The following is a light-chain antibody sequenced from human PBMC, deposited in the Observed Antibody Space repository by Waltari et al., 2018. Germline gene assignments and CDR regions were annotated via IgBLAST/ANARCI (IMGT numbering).Light chain of an antibody. CDR2: GTS. V-gene: IGKV1-12*01. CDR3: QQAHRLPFS. CDR1: QDIRSL. Sequence: DIQMTQSPSSVSASVGDRVTITCRASQDIRSLLAWYQQKPGRAPKPLISGTSTLQTGAPARFSGGESGTNFTLTINSLQPEDFATYYCQQAHRLPFSFGQGTKLEIK. J-gene: IGKJ2*03.